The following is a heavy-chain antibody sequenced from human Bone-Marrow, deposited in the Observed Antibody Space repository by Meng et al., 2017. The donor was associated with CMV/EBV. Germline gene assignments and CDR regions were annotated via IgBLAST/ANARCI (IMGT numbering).Heavy chain of an antibody. V-gene: IGHV3-30*04. D-gene: IGHD3-22*01. Sequence: GESLKISCAASGFTFSSYAMHWVRQAPGKGLEWVAVISYDGSNKYYADSVKGRFTNSRDNSKNTLYLQMNSLRAEDTAVYYCAKDLYDSSGLGRYYYFDYWGQGTLVNVSS. CDR1: GFTFSSYA. CDR2: ISYDGSNK. J-gene: IGHJ4*02. CDR3: AKDLYDSSGLGRYYYFDY.